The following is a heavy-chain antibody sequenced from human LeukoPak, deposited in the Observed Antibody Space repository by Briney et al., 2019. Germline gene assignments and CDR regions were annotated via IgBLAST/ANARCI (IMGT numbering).Heavy chain of an antibody. J-gene: IGHJ6*02. Sequence: SVKVSCKASGYTFTSYGISWVRQAPGQGLEWMGGIIPIFGTANYAQKFQGRVTITADESTSTAYMELSSLRSEDTAVYYCARVRRCSSTSCYGHYYGMDVWGQGTTVTVSS. CDR1: GYTFTSYG. D-gene: IGHD2-2*01. CDR2: IIPIFGTA. V-gene: IGHV1-69*13. CDR3: ARVRRCSSTSCYGHYYGMDV.